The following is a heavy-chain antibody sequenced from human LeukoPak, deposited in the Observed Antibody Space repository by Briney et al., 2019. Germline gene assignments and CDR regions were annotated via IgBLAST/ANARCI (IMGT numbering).Heavy chain of an antibody. Sequence: TSETLSLTCTVSGGSISSGGYYWSWIRQHPGKGLEWIGYIYYSGSAYYNPFLKSRVSISVDTSKNQFSLKLTSVTAADTALYFCARDYSRGYAWFDPWGQGILVTVSS. V-gene: IGHV4-31*03. CDR1: GGSISSGGYY. D-gene: IGHD5-12*01. CDR3: ARDYSRGYAWFDP. J-gene: IGHJ5*02. CDR2: IYYSGSA.